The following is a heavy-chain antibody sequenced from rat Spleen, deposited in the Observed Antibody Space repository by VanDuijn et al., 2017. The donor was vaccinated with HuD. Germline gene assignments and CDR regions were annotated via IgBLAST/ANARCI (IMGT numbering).Heavy chain of an antibody. CDR3: ARHEGNSGYYSDY. Sequence: EVQLVESGGGLVQPGGSLKLSCAASGFTFSYYNMAWVRQDPKKGLEWVATILYDGSRTYYRDSVKGRFTISRDNAKSSLYLQMDSLRSEDTATYYCARHEGNSGYYSDYWGQGVMVTVSS. V-gene: IGHV5S10*01. CDR2: ILYDGSRT. D-gene: IGHD4-3*01. CDR1: GFTFSYYN. J-gene: IGHJ2*01.